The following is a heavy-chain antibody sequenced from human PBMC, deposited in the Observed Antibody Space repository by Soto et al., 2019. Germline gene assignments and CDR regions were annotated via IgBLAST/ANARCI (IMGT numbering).Heavy chain of an antibody. D-gene: IGHD1-1*01. CDR1: GYTFTSYD. J-gene: IGHJ6*02. CDR2: MNPNSGNT. Sequence: QVQLVQSGAEVKKPGASVKVSCKASGYTFTSYDINWVRQATGQGLEWMGWMNPNSGNTGYAQKFQGRVTMTRNTAISTAYMELSSRRSKDTAVYYCARERTGTTSMDVWGQGTTVTVSS. CDR3: ARERTGTTSMDV. V-gene: IGHV1-8*01.